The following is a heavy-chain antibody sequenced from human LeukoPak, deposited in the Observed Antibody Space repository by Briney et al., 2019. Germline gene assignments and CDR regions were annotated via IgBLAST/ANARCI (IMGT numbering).Heavy chain of an antibody. J-gene: IGHJ6*03. CDR3: AKDSSSYDWGYMDV. D-gene: IGHD3-22*01. Sequence: GGSLRLSCAASGFTFSTYAMSWVRQAPGKGLEWISLIGGSDGRTRYADSVKGRFTISRDNSKNTLYLEMNSLRAEDTAVYYCAKDSSSYDWGYMDVWGKGTTVTISS. CDR1: GFTFSTYA. CDR2: IGGSDGRT. V-gene: IGHV3-23*01.